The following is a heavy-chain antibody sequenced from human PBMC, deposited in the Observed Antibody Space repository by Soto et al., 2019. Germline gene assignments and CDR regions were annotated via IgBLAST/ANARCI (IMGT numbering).Heavy chain of an antibody. J-gene: IGHJ6*02. CDR2: ISYDSDTI. CDR3: SRLYYDYD. CDR1: GFTFGTYS. V-gene: IGHV3-48*02. Sequence: HPGGSLRLSCAGSGFTFGTYSMNWVRQAAGKGLEWIAYISYDSDTIQYADSVKGRFTISRDNAKNSLYLQMNSLRDEDTAVYYCSRLYYDYDWRQATTFTVSS. D-gene: IGHD3-3*01.